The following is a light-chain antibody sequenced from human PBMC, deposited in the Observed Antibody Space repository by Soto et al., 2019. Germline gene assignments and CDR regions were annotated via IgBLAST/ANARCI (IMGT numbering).Light chain of an antibody. Sequence: DIVMTQSPATLSVSPGERATLSCRASQSIRTDLAWYQQQPGQAPRLLIYGASTRATDIPARFSGSGSGTEFTLTISGLQSEDFAVYYCQQYNNWPYTFGQGTKVDIK. CDR1: QSIRTD. CDR3: QQYNNWPYT. J-gene: IGKJ2*01. CDR2: GAS. V-gene: IGKV3-15*01.